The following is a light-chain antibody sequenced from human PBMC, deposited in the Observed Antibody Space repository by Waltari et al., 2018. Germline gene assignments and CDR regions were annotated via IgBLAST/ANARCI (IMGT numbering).Light chain of an antibody. V-gene: IGKV3-11*01. CDR1: QSVSNS. Sequence: DIVLTQPPATSSLSPGETATLSCRASQSVSNSLAWYQQNPGQAPTLLIYDTSNRATAIPARFSGSGSGTDFTLTITSLEPGDSAIYYCQQRAKWPLTFGGGTRVETK. CDR3: QQRAKWPLT. J-gene: IGKJ4*01. CDR2: DTS.